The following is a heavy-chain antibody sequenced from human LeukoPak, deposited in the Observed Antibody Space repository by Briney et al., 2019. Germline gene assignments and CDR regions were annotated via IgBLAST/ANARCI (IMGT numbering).Heavy chain of an antibody. CDR1: GFTFSDYY. V-gene: IGHV3-11*01. CDR3: ARVSLYYDILTGYIYYFDY. D-gene: IGHD3-9*01. J-gene: IGHJ4*02. Sequence: GGSLRLSCAASGFTFSDYYMSWIRQAPGKGLEWASHISSSSGSTIYYADSVKGRFIISRDNAKNSLFLQMNSLRAEDTAVYYCARVSLYYDILTGYIYYFDYWGQGTLVTVSS. CDR2: ISSSSGSTI.